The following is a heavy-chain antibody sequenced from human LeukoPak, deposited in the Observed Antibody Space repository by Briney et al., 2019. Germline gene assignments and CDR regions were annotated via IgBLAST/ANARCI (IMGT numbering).Heavy chain of an antibody. Sequence: ASVKVSCKASGYTFTNSYIHWVRQAPGQVLEWMGLINPDGGNTNYAQNFQGRVTMTRDTSASTVYMELSSLRSEDTAIYYCARIRYGYNDAYDIWGQGTVVTVPS. D-gene: IGHD5-24*01. V-gene: IGHV1-46*01. J-gene: IGHJ3*02. CDR1: GYTFTNSY. CDR3: ARIRYGYNDAYDI. CDR2: INPDGGNT.